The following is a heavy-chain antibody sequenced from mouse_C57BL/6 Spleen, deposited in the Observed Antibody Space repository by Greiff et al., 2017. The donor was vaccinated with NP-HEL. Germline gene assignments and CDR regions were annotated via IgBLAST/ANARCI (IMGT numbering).Heavy chain of an antibody. Sequence: VQLQQSGTELVKPGASVKLSCKASGYTFTSYWMHLVKQRPGQGLEWIGNINPSNGGTNYNEKFKSKATLTVDKSSSTAYMQLSSLTSEDSAVYYCARRGNGYDAMDYWGQGTSVTVSS. CDR2: INPSNGGT. CDR1: GYTFTSYW. V-gene: IGHV1-53*01. CDR3: ARRGNGYDAMDY. J-gene: IGHJ4*01.